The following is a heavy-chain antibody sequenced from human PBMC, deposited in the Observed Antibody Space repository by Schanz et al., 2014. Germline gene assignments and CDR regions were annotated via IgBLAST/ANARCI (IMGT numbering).Heavy chain of an antibody. CDR3: ARDGVDAAAGGNY. Sequence: QVQLVQSGAEVKKPGASVKVSCKTSGYTFSDYGVIWVRQAPGQGLEWMGMINPSGGSTTYAQKFQGRVTMTRDTYTSTVYMELSSLRSEDTAVYYCARDGVDAAAGGNYWGQGTLVTVSS. J-gene: IGHJ4*02. CDR1: GYTFSDYG. D-gene: IGHD6-13*01. CDR2: INPSGGST. V-gene: IGHV1-46*03.